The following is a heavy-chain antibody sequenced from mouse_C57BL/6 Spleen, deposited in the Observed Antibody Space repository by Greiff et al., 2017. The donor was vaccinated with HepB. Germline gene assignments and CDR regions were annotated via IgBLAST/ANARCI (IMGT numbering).Heavy chain of an antibody. Sequence: VQLQQSGAELVKPGASVKISCKASGYAFSSYWMNWVKQRPGKGLEWIGQIYPGDGDTNYNGKFKGKATLTADKASSTAYMQLSSLTSEASAVYFCAREEGNFSFDYWGQGTTLTVSS. J-gene: IGHJ2*01. CDR1: GYAFSSYW. CDR2: IYPGDGDT. V-gene: IGHV1-80*01. D-gene: IGHD2-1*01. CDR3: AREEGNFSFDY.